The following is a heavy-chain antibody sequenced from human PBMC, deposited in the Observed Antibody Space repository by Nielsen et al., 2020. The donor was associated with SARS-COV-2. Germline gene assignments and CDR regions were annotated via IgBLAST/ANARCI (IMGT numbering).Heavy chain of an antibody. Sequence: ASVKVSCKVSGGALTLFSMHWVRQAPGKGLEWMGEFDPQDGETTYAQKFQGRITMTEDPSIDTAYLDLSGLRSDDTAVYYCATDSPIGVVIYALAHWGQGTPVTVSS. V-gene: IGHV1-24*01. D-gene: IGHD3-3*01. CDR1: GGALTLFS. CDR3: ATDSPIGVVIYALAH. CDR2: FDPQDGET. J-gene: IGHJ4*02.